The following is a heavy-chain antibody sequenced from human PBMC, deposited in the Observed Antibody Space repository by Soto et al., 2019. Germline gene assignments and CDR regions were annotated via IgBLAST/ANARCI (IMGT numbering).Heavy chain of an antibody. D-gene: IGHD4-17*01. J-gene: IGHJ4*02. CDR1: FGHISSGGSS. CDR3: ARGDSTVSSVFDY. Sequence: HSEILSLTCTVSFGHISSGGSSCICIRQEPGKGLEWIGYIYQNGDTPYNPSLKSRVTISADTSKTQFSLKLSSVTAADTAVYYCARGDSTVSSVFDYWGQGMLVT. CDR2: IYQNGDT. V-gene: IGHV4-31*03.